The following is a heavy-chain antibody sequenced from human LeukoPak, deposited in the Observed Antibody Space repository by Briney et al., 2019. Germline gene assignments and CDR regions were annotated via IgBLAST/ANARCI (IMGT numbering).Heavy chain of an antibody. CDR2: INVNNGGT. J-gene: IGHJ4*02. Sequence: ASVKLSCKASGYTFTDYYIQWVRQAPGQGLEWMGWINVNNGGTKYAQHLQGRVAMSTDTSISTAYMELSRLRSDDTAVYYCARLREGLYHSDYWGQGTLVSVSS. V-gene: IGHV1-2*02. CDR3: ARLREGLYHSDY. CDR1: GYTFTDYY. D-gene: IGHD3-16*02.